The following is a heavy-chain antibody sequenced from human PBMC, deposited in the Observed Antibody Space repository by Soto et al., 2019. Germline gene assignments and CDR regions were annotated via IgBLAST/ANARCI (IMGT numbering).Heavy chain of an antibody. CDR3: AREIVTAGGNNFFDP. J-gene: IGHJ5*02. D-gene: IGHD2-21*02. V-gene: IGHV4-4*02. CDR1: GGTVASSHW. CDR2: VYHTGDT. Sequence: SETLSLTCGVSGGTVASSHWWSWVRQSPGRGLEWIGNVYHTGDTNFNPSLQSRVTFSVDKSNNQFSLRLTSVTAADTAVYFCAREIVTAGGNNFFDPWGPGTLVTVSS.